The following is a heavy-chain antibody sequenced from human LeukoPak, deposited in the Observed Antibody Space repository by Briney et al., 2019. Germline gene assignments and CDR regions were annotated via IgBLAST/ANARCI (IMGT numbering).Heavy chain of an antibody. CDR2: ISGGGDNT. CDR3: VFYDSSGFYCGRLRY. CDR1: GFTFGSHA. Sequence: GGSLRLSCAASGFTFGSHAISWVRQAPGKELEWVSGISGGGDNTLYADSVKGRFTISRDNYKNTVHLQMSGLRAEDTAVYYCVFYDSSGFYCGRLRYWGQGTLVTVSS. D-gene: IGHD3-22*01. J-gene: IGHJ4*02. V-gene: IGHV3-23*01.